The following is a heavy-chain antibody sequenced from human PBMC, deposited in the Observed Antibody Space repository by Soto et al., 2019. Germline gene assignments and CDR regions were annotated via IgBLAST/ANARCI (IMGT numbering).Heavy chain of an antibody. CDR3: TRYYYGSGSYFDY. J-gene: IGHJ4*02. Sequence: SETVSLTCTLSCGAIRSTSYYWGWIREPPGKGLERIGRVYYSGNTYYKPSLKSRVTMSVDTSKSQFSLRLRSVTAADTAVYYCTRYYYGSGSYFDYCGQGTLVTASS. V-gene: IGHV4-39*01. CDR1: CGAIRSTSYY. CDR2: VYYSGNT. D-gene: IGHD3-10*01.